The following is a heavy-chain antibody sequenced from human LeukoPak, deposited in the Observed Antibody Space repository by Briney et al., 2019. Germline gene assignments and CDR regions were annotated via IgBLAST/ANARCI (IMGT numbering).Heavy chain of an antibody. CDR3: ARARDILTGYYGPIDSFAY. V-gene: IGHV3-11*01. CDR1: GFTFSDYY. CDR2: ISSSGSTI. J-gene: IGHJ4*02. D-gene: IGHD3-9*01. Sequence: PGGSLRLSCAASGFTFSDYYMSWIRQAPGKGLEWVSYISSSGSTIYYADSVKGRFTISRDNAKNSLYLQMNSLRAEDTAVYYCARARDILTGYYGPIDSFAYWGQGTLVTVSS.